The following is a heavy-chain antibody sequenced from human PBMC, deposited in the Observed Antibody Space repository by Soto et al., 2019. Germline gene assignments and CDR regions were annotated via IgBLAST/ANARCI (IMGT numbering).Heavy chain of an antibody. CDR2: IHYSGTT. J-gene: IGHJ4*02. CDR3: ARGSREYCTTGVCSTFVPD. V-gene: IGHV4-61*01. D-gene: IGHD2-8*01. Sequence: SETLSLTCTVSGGSISNDYYFWSWIRQPPGKGLEWIGYIHYSGTTNYNPSVMSRVTISVDTSKNQLSLNLSSRTAADTAVYYCARGSREYCTTGVCSTFVPDWGQGTLVTVSS. CDR1: GGSISNDYYF.